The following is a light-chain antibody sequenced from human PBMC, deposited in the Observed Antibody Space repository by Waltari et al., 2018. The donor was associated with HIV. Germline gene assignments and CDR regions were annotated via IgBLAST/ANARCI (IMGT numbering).Light chain of an antibody. CDR1: SSNIGSNT. CDR3: AAWDDSLNGVV. V-gene: IGLV1-44*01. CDR2: SNN. J-gene: IGLJ2*01. Sequence: QSVLTQPPSASGTPGQRVTISCSGSSSNIGSNTVNWYQQLLGTAPKLLIYSNNQRPSGVADRFSGSKSGTSASLAISGLQSEDEADYYCAAWDDSLNGVVFGGGTKLTVL.